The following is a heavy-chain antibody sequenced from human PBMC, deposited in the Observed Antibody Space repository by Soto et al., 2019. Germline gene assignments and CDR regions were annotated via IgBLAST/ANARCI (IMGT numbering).Heavy chain of an antibody. Sequence: EVQLVESGGRLVQPGGSLRLSCAASGFTFNTYSMNWVRQAPGKGLEWIAYISRDSRTVYYEDSVRGRFTISRDNDKESLLLALKSLSNEDTAVYYCARGSRPSVDYYGLDVWGQGTTVIVSS. CDR2: ISRDSRTV. J-gene: IGHJ6*02. CDR3: ARGSRPSVDYYGLDV. CDR1: GFTFNTYS. V-gene: IGHV3-48*02.